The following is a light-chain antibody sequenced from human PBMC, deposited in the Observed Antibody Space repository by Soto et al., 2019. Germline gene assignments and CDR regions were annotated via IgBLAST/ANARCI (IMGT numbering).Light chain of an antibody. CDR1: QSLTTNY. CDR2: GAS. CDR3: QHYCRSRLMYT. J-gene: IGKJ2*01. Sequence: EIVLTQSPGTLSLSPGERVTLSCRASQSLTTNYLAWYQQKPGQAPRLLIYGASNRATGVQDRFSGSGSGTDFTLTITRLEPEDFAVYYCQHYCRSRLMYTFGQGTKLGVK. V-gene: IGKV3-20*01.